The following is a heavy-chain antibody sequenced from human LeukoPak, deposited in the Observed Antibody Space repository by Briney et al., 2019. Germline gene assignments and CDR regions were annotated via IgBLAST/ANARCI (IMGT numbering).Heavy chain of an antibody. V-gene: IGHV3-23*01. CDR2: ISGSGSNT. CDR1: GFTFNKYG. Sequence: RTGGSLRLSCAASGFTFNKYGMSWVRQAPGKGLEWVSGISGSGSNTYYAESVKDRFIISRDSTKNTLYLQMNSLRAEDTAVYYCAKVTSFGYDFWSGYYTESDYWGQGTLVTVSS. D-gene: IGHD3-3*01. CDR3: AKVTSFGYDFWSGYYTESDY. J-gene: IGHJ4*02.